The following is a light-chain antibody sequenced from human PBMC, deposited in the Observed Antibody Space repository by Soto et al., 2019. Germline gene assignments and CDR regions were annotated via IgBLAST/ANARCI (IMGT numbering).Light chain of an antibody. V-gene: IGKV3-15*01. Sequence: DIVMTQSPATLSVSPGDRATLSCWASQSLSSNLAWYQQKPGQAPRLLIYDTSTRATGVPARFSGSGFGTDFTLTISSLQSEDFAIYYCLEYKKWPLNFGGGTKVEIK. CDR2: DTS. CDR3: LEYKKWPLN. CDR1: QSLSSN. J-gene: IGKJ4*01.